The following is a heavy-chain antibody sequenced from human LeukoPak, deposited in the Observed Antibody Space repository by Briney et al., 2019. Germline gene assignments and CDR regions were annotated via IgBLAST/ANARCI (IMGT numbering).Heavy chain of an antibody. J-gene: IGHJ5*02. V-gene: IGHV4-59*08. Sequence: SETLSLTCTVSGGSISSYYWGWIRQPPGKGLEWIGYIYYSGSTNYNPSLKSRVTISVDTSKNQFSLKLSSVTAADTAVYYCARHYGSGSYPHHWGQGTLVTVSS. D-gene: IGHD3-10*01. CDR1: GGSISSYY. CDR3: ARHYGSGSYPHH. CDR2: IYYSGST.